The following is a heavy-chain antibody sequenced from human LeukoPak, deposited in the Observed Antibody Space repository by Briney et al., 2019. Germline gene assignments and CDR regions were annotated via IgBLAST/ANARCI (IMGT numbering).Heavy chain of an antibody. CDR1: GYTFTSYY. J-gene: IGHJ4*02. CDR3: ARGRGGSGDY. D-gene: IGHD2-15*01. V-gene: IGHV1-46*01. CDR2: INPSGGST. Sequence: GASVKVSCKASGYTFTSYYMHWVRQAPGQGLEWMGIINPSGGSTSYAQKFQGRVTMTRNTSISTAYMELSSLRSEDTAVHYCARGRGGSGDYWGQGTLVTVSS.